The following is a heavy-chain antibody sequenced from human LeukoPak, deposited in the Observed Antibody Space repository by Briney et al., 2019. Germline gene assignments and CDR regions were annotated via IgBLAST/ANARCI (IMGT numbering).Heavy chain of an antibody. J-gene: IGHJ4*02. CDR1: GYTFTSYY. CDR3: ARNTIWKEIDY. D-gene: IGHD3-3*01. Sequence: ASVKVSCKASGYTFTSYYMHWVRQAPGQGLEWMGIINPSGGSTSYAQKFQGRVTITRNTSISTAYMELSSLTSEDTAVYYCARNTIWKEIDYWGQGTLVTVSS. V-gene: IGHV1-46*01. CDR2: INPSGGST.